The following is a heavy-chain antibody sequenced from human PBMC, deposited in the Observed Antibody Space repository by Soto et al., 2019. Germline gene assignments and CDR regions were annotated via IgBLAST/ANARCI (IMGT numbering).Heavy chain of an antibody. CDR2: IYHSGST. V-gene: IGHV4-30-2*01. D-gene: IGHD4-17*01. Sequence: QLQLQESGSGLVKPSQTLSLTCAVSGGSISSGGYSWSWIRQPPGKGLEWIGYIYHSGSTYYNPSLKSRVTISVDGSKIQFSLKLSSAAAADTAGYYCARAPAYGCTGGYFDYWGQGTLVAVSS. CDR3: ARAPAYGCTGGYFDY. J-gene: IGHJ4*02. CDR1: GGSISSGGYS.